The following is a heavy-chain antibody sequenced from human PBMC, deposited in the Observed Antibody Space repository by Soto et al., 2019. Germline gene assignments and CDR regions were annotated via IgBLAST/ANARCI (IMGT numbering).Heavy chain of an antibody. V-gene: IGHV1-24*01. CDR2: FDPEDGET. J-gene: IGHJ5*02. CDR3: ATSGPVTGESSSWWRDNWFDP. CDR1: GYTLTELS. Sequence: ASVKVSCKVSGYTLTELSMHWVRQAPGKGLEWMGGFDPEDGETIYAQKFQGRVTMTEDTSTDTAYMELSSLRSEDTAVYYCATSGPVTGESSSWWRDNWFDPWGQGTLVTVSS. D-gene: IGHD6-13*01.